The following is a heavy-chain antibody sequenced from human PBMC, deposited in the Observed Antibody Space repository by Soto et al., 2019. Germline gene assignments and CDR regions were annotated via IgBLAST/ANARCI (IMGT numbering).Heavy chain of an antibody. CDR3: ARDNDRLQLGGNYYYILDV. Sequence: QVQLVQSGAEMKEPGSSVKVSCKTSGGTFSSSAISWLRQAPGQGLEWMGGIIPLIRTPDYAQKFQGRLTLAADESTSRAYMELSSLRSEDTAVYYCARDNDRLQLGGNYYYILDVWGQGTTITVSS. J-gene: IGHJ6*02. CDR1: GGTFSSSA. CDR2: IIPLIRTP. D-gene: IGHD4-4*01. V-gene: IGHV1-69*12.